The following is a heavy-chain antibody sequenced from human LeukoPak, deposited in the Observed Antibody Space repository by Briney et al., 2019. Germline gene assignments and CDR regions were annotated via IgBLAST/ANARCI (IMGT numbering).Heavy chain of an antibody. CDR3: ARRGGYDYGY. Sequence: SETLSLTCAVYGGSFSGYYWSWIRQPPGRGLEWIGEINHSGSTNYNPSLKSRVTISVDTSKNQFSLKLSSVTAADTAVYYCARRGGYDYGYWGQGTLVTVSS. D-gene: IGHD5-12*01. CDR1: GGSFSGYY. CDR2: INHSGST. V-gene: IGHV4-34*01. J-gene: IGHJ4*02.